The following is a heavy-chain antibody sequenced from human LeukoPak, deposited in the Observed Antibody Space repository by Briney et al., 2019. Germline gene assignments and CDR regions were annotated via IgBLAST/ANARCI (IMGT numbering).Heavy chain of an antibody. V-gene: IGHV4-59*08. CDR2: IYYSGST. J-gene: IGHJ4*02. D-gene: IGHD5-18*01. CDR3: ARHVDGGYSYGYDY. CDR1: GGSMSSYY. Sequence: SETLSLTCTVSGGSMSSYYWSWIRQPPGKGLEWIGYIYYSGSTNYKPSLKSRVTISVGTSKNQFSLKLSSVTAADTAVYYCARHVDGGYSYGYDYWGQGTLVTVSS.